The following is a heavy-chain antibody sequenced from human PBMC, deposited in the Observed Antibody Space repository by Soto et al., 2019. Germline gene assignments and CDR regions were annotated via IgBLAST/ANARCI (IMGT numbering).Heavy chain of an antibody. CDR3: ATSRVSIAVAGETEYYFDY. CDR2: INPNSGGT. J-gene: IGHJ4*02. Sequence: XSVKVSCKASVYTFTCYYMHWVRQAPGQGLEWMGWINPNSGGTNYAQKFQGWVTMTRDTSISTAYMELSRLRSDDTAVYYCATSRVSIAVAGETEYYFDYWGQGPLVTVSS. CDR1: VYTFTCYY. V-gene: IGHV1-2*04. D-gene: IGHD6-19*01.